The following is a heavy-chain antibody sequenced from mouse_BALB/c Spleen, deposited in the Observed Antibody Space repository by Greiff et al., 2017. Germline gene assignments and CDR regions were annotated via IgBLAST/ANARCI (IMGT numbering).Heavy chain of an antibody. CDR2: ISDGGSYT. CDR1: GFTFSDYY. CDR3: ARDREGYDRYYYAMDY. Sequence: EVMLVESGGGLVKPGGSLKLSCAASGFTFSDYYMYWVRQTPEKRLEWVATISDGGSYTYYPDSVKGRFTISRDNAKNNLYLQMSSLKSEDTAMYYCARDREGYDRYYYAMDYWGQGTSVTVSS. V-gene: IGHV5-4*02. D-gene: IGHD2-3*01. J-gene: IGHJ4*01.